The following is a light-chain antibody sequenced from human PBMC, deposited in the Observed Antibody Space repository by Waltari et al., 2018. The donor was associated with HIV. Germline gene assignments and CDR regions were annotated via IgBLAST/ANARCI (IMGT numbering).Light chain of an antibody. CDR2: QIS. Sequence: LVHSDGTTHLSWLHQRPGQPPRLLIYQISNRFSGVPDRFSGGGAGTVFTLKISRVEPEDVGIYYCMQAKRSYTFGQGTKLEIK. J-gene: IGKJ2*01. CDR3: MQAKRSYT. CDR1: LVHSDGTTH. V-gene: IGKV2-24*01.